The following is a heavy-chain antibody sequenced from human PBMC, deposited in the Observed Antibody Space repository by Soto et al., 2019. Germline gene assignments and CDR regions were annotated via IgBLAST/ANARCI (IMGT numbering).Heavy chain of an antibody. CDR1: GFTVSSYY. Sequence: GGSLRLSCAASGFTVSSYYMSWVRQAPGKGLEWVSSIYSGGSTYYADSVKGRFTISRDNSKNTLYLQMNSLRAEDTALYYCARGARTTMVNSSFDIWGQGTMVTVSS. V-gene: IGHV3-53*01. J-gene: IGHJ3*02. CDR3: ARGARTTMVNSSFDI. D-gene: IGHD5-18*01. CDR2: IYSGGST.